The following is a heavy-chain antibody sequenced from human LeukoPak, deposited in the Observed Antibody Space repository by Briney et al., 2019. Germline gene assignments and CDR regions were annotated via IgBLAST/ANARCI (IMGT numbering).Heavy chain of an antibody. CDR2: IYYSGST. J-gene: IGHJ6*03. D-gene: IGHD6-6*01. CDR1: GGSFSGYY. Sequence: PSETLSLTCAVYGGSFSGYYWSWIRQPPGKGLEWIGYIYYSGSTNYNPSLKSRVTISVDTSKNQFSLKLSSVTAADTAVHYCARFEYSSSIAGRDYYYYYYMDVWGKGTTVTVSS. V-gene: IGHV4-59*01. CDR3: ARFEYSSSIAGRDYYYYYYMDV.